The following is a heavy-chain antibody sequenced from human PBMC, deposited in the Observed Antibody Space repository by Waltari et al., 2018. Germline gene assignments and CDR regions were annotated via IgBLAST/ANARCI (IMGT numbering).Heavy chain of an antibody. Sequence: QVQLVQSGAEVKKPGASVKVSCKASGYTFTSYAMHWVRPAPGPRLEWMGWINAGNGNTKYSQKCQGRVTITRDTSASTAYMELSSLRSEDTAVYYCARSGYYDILTGYFHYFDYWGQGTLVTVSS. CDR1: GYTFTSYA. CDR3: ARSGYYDILTGYFHYFDY. J-gene: IGHJ4*02. CDR2: INAGNGNT. D-gene: IGHD3-9*01. V-gene: IGHV1-3*01.